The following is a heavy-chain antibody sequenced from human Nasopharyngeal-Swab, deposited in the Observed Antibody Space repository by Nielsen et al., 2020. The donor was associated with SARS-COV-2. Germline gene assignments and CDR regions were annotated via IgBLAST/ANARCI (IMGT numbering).Heavy chain of an antibody. J-gene: IGHJ6*02. D-gene: IGHD3-10*01. Sequence: SETLSLTCTVSGGSISSYYWSWIRQPPGKGLEWIGYIYYSGSTNYNPSLKSRVTISVDTSKNQFSLKLSSVTAADTAVYYCARDLLWFGEFPYGMDVWGQGTTDTVSS. CDR2: IYYSGST. V-gene: IGHV4-59*01. CDR3: ARDLLWFGEFPYGMDV. CDR1: GGSISSYY.